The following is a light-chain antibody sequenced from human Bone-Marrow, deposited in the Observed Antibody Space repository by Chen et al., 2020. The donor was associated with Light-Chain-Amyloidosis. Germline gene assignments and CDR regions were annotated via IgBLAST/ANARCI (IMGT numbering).Light chain of an antibody. V-gene: IGKV3-20*01. J-gene: IGKJ4*01. CDR1: QSVSSSY. Sequence: EIVLTQSPGTLSLSPGERATLSCRANQSVSSSYLAWYQQKPGQAPRLLIYGASSRATGIPDRFSGSGSGTDFTLTISRLEPEDFAVYYCQQYGSSPPGLTFGGGTKVEIK. CDR2: GAS. CDR3: QQYGSSPPGLT.